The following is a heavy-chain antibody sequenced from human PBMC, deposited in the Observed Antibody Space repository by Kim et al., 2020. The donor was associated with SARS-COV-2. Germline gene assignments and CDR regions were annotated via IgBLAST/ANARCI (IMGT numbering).Heavy chain of an antibody. CDR1: GGSFSGYY. J-gene: IGHJ4*02. V-gene: IGHV4-34*01. CDR3: ARGLVLEYYYDSSGYYGPFDY. D-gene: IGHD3-22*01. Sequence: SETLSLTCAVYGGSFSGYYWSWIRQPPGKGLEWIGEINHSGSTNYNPSLKSRVTISVDTSKNQFSLKLSSVTAADTAVYYCARGLVLEYYYDSSGYYGPFDYWGQGTLVTVSS. CDR2: INHSGST.